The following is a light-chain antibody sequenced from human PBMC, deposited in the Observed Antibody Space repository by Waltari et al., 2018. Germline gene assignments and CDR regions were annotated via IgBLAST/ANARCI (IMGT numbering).Light chain of an antibody. V-gene: IGKV3-20*01. Sequence: IVLTQSPGTLSLSPGERVTLSCRASQSVSRSLAWYQQKPGQAPKLLIYGASTRATGIPDRFAGSGSGTDFSLTISSLEPEDLAIYFCQHYVRLPATFGQGTKVEIK. J-gene: IGKJ1*01. CDR2: GAS. CDR3: QHYVRLPAT. CDR1: QSVSRS.